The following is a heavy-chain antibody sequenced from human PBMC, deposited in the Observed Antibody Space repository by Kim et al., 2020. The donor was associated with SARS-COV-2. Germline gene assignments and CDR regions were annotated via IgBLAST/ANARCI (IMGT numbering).Heavy chain of an antibody. CDR1: GFTFSIYS. V-gene: IGHV3-48*04. D-gene: IGHD3-3*01. Sequence: GGSLRLSCATSGFTFSIYSMNWVRQSPGKGLEWVSHISDSGSITNHADSVRGRFTISRDNAKNSLLLQMNGLRAEDTAVYYCVRENFWACDIWGHGTMVTVS. J-gene: IGHJ3*02. CDR2: ISDSGSIT. CDR3: VRENFWACDI.